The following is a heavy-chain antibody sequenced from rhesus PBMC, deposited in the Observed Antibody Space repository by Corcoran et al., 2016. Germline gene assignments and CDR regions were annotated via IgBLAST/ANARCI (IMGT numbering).Heavy chain of an antibody. CDR1: GGSTLNNW. V-gene: IGHV4-173*01. J-gene: IGHJ3*01. D-gene: IGHD3-9*01. Sequence: QLQLQESGPGLVKPSATLSLTCPVSGGSTLNNWWNCIPQPPGKGLEWIGRVSGCGGSTSYNPSLKSRLTISTDTSKNQFSLKLSSVTAADTAVYFCARRDGYAFDFWGQGLRVTVSS. CDR3: ARRDGYAFDF. CDR2: VSGCGGST.